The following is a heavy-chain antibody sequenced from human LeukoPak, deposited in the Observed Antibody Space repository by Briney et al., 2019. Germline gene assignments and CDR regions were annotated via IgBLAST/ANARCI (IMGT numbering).Heavy chain of an antibody. J-gene: IGHJ4*02. CDR1: GYTFTGYY. V-gene: IGHV1-2*02. Sequence: GASVKVSCKASGYTFTGYYLHWVRQAPGQGLEWMGWINPKSGGTNYAQKFQGRVTMTRDTSISTAYMELSGLRSDDTAVYYCARGPHWDPHFDYWGQGTLVTVSS. D-gene: IGHD7-27*01. CDR3: ARGPHWDPHFDY. CDR2: INPKSGGT.